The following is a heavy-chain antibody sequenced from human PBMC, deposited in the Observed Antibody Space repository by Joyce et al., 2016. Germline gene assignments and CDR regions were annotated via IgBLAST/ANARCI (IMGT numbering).Heavy chain of an antibody. CDR3: ARGGTSSDHFFFYTLDI. CDR1: GGAFSNFT. J-gene: IGHJ6*02. D-gene: IGHD1-14*01. Sequence: QVLLVQSGATVKRPGSSLKVSCKSSGGAFSNFTVNWVRQAPGQRLEWMGGIIRFCGAAKYAEHFQGRVTLTADLSTRTAFMELSSLTSADTAVYYCARGGTSSDHFFFYTLDIWGPGTTVIVSS. V-gene: IGHV1-69*12. CDR2: IIRFCGAA.